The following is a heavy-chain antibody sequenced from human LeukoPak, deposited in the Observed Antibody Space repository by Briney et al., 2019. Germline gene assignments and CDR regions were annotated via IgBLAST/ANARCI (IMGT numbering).Heavy chain of an antibody. D-gene: IGHD3-10*01. Sequence: GGSLRLSCAASGFTFSSYAMSWVRQAPGKGLEWVSAISGSGGSTYYADSVKGRFTISRDNSKKTLYLQMNSLRAEDTAVYYCASITMVRGVHTPSDYWGQGTLVTVSS. CDR1: GFTFSSYA. CDR2: ISGSGGST. V-gene: IGHV3-23*01. CDR3: ASITMVRGVHTPSDY. J-gene: IGHJ4*02.